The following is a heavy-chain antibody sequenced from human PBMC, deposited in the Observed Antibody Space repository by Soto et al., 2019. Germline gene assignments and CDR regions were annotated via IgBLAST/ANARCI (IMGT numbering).Heavy chain of an antibody. Sequence: EVQLLESGGGLVQPGGSLRLSCAASGFTFSSYAMSWVRQAPGKGLEWVSLISGSNTYYADSVKGRFTISRNNCKNTLFMEIGSLRTEDKAVYYCAKGLSTVTYFDYWGQGTLVTVSS. CDR2: ISGSNT. CDR3: AKGLSTVTYFDY. J-gene: IGHJ4*02. V-gene: IGHV3-23*01. CDR1: GFTFSSYA. D-gene: IGHD4-17*01.